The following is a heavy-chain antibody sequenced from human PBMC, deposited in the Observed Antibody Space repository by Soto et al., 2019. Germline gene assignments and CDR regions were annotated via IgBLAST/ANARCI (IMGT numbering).Heavy chain of an antibody. CDR1: GFTFSSYS. CDR2: ISSSSSYI. CDR3: VGSTYYYGSGSYNGYNWFDP. Sequence: GGSLRLSCAASGFTFSSYSMNSVRQAPGKGLEWVSSISSSSSYIYYADSVKGRFTISRDNAKNSLYLQMNSLRAEDTAVYYCVGSTYYYGSGSYNGYNWFDPWGQGTLVTVSS. V-gene: IGHV3-21*01. J-gene: IGHJ5*02. D-gene: IGHD3-10*01.